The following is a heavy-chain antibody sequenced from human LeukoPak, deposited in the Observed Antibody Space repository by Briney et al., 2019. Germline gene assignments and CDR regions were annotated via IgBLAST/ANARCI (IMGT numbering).Heavy chain of an antibody. J-gene: IGHJ4*02. V-gene: IGHV3-23*01. CDR2: ISGSGGST. D-gene: IGHD1-1*01. CDR1: GFTFSSYA. CDR3: AKVRSGSANWALRIFDN. Sequence: GGSLRLSCAASGFTFSSYAMSWVRQAPGKGLEWVSAISGSGGSTYYADSVKGRFTISRDNSKNTLYLQMNSLRAEDTAVYYCAKVRSGSANWALRIFDNWSQGTLVTVSS.